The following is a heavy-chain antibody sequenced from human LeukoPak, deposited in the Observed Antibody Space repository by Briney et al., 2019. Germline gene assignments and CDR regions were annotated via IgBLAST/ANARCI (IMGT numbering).Heavy chain of an antibody. V-gene: IGHV4-59*08. CDR1: GGSISRDY. CDR2: IYYSGSA. CDR3: ARRNDPYGLDV. D-gene: IGHD1-1*01. Sequence: KPSESLSLTCTVSGGSISRDYWSWIRQPPGKGLEWIGYIYYSGSAYYNPSLKSRVTISVDTSKNQFSLKLTSMTAADTAVYYCARRNDPYGLDVWGQGTTVTVSS. J-gene: IGHJ6*02.